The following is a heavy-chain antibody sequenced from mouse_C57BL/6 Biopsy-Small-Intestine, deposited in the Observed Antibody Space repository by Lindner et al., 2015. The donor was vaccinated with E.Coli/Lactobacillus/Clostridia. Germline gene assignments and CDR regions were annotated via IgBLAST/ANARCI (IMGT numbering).Heavy chain of an antibody. CDR2: INPSTGGT. V-gene: IGHV1-42*01. CDR1: GYSFTGYY. J-gene: IGHJ4*01. CDR3: ARSQLSFYAMDY. D-gene: IGHD2-12*01. Sequence: VQLQESGPELVKPGASVKISCKASGYSFTGYYINWVKQSPEKSLEWIGEINPSTGGTPYNQKFKAKATLTVDKSSSTAYMQLKSLTSEDSAVYYCARSQLSFYAMDYWGQGTSVTVSS.